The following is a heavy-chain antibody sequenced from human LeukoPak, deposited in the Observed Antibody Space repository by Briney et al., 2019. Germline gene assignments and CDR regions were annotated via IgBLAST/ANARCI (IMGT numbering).Heavy chain of an antibody. CDR3: ALCSLRYSSGWYVFDY. V-gene: IGHV3-74*01. CDR2: IQYDGSTT. CDR1: GFSFSSYW. Sequence: LGGSLRLSCAASGFSFSSYWMHWVRQAPGKGLVWVARIQYDGSTTNYADSVKGRFTISRDNAKKTLYVQMNSLRADDTAVYYCALCSLRYSSGWYVFDYWGQGTLVTVSS. D-gene: IGHD6-19*01. J-gene: IGHJ4*02.